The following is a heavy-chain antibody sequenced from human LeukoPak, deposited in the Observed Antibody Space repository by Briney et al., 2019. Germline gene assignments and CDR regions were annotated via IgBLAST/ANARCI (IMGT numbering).Heavy chain of an antibody. CDR2: ISPNSGGT. CDR3: ARLPYDEPDY. V-gene: IGHV1-2*02. Sequence: ASVRVSCKASGYTFTYYYVHWVRQAPGHGLEWMGCISPNSGGTHYAQKFQGRVTMTRDTSITTAYMELSRLRSDDTAVYFCARLPYDEPDYWGQGTLVTVSS. D-gene: IGHD3-3*01. CDR1: GYTFTYYY. J-gene: IGHJ4*02.